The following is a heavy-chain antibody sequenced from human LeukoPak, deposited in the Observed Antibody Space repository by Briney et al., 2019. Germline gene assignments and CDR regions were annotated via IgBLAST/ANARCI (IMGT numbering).Heavy chain of an antibody. CDR1: GFTFSSHS. CDR2: ISSSSSAR. D-gene: IGHD2-15*01. Sequence: PGGSLRLSCAASGFTFSSHSMNWVRQAPGKGLEWISYISSSSSARYYADSVKGRFTISGDNSKNTLYLQMNSLRAEDTAVYYCARDLPRCSGGSCYSVYYYYGMDVWGQGTTVTVSS. J-gene: IGHJ6*02. CDR3: ARDLPRCSGGSCYSVYYYYGMDV. V-gene: IGHV3-48*01.